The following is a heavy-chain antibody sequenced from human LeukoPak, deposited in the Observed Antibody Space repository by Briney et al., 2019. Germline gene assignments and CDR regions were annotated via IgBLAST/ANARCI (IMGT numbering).Heavy chain of an antibody. CDR2: IYHSGST. CDR1: GGSISSGGYS. D-gene: IGHD2-15*01. V-gene: IGHV4-30-2*01. J-gene: IGHJ4*02. Sequence: SETLSLTCAVSGGSISSGGYSWSWIRQPPGKGLEWIGYIYHSGSTYYSPSLKSRVTISVDRSKNQFSLKLSSVTAADTAVYYCARGRLVADPRNYFDYWGQGTLVTVSS. CDR3: ARGRLVADPRNYFDY.